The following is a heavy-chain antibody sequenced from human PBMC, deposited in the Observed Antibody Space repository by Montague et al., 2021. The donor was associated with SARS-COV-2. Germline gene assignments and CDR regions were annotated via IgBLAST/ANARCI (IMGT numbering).Heavy chain of an antibody. V-gene: IGHV3-21*01. CDR2: ISSSSSYI. D-gene: IGHD3-22*01. Sequence: SLRLSCAASGFTFSSYSMNWVRQAPGKGLEWVSSISSSSSYIYYADSVKGRFTISRDNAKNSLYLQMNSLRAEDTAVYYCARDIEGITMLVVVRRYYYYGMDVWGQGTTVTVSS. CDR1: GFTFSSYS. CDR3: ARDIEGITMLVVVRRYYYYGMDV. J-gene: IGHJ6*02.